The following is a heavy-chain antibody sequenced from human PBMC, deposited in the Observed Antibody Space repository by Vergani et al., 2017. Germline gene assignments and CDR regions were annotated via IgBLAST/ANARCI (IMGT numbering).Heavy chain of an antibody. J-gene: IGHJ4*02. Sequence: QLQLQESGPGLVKPSETLSLTCTVSGGSISSGSYYWGWVRQPPGKGLEWIGTIYYSWTTHYKPSLKSRVTISVDTSKNQLSLKLSSVTAADTAVYYCWCGSGEDFDYWGQGTLVTVSS. CDR2: IYYSWTT. CDR1: GGSISSGSYY. D-gene: IGHD3-10*01. V-gene: IGHV4-39*01. CDR3: WCGSGEDFDY.